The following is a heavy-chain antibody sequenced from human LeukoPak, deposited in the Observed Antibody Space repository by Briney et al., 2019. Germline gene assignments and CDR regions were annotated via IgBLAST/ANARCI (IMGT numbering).Heavy chain of an antibody. CDR3: ARDGSYYYDSSGYYSFDY. J-gene: IGHJ4*02. CDR1: GYTFTSYG. V-gene: IGHV1-18*01. Sequence: GASVKVSCKASGYTFTSYGISWVRQAPGQGLEWMGWISAYNGNTNYAQKLQGRVTMTTDTSTSTAYMELRSLRSDDTAVYYCARDGSYYYDSSGYYSFDYWGQGTLVTVSS. CDR2: ISAYNGNT. D-gene: IGHD3-22*01.